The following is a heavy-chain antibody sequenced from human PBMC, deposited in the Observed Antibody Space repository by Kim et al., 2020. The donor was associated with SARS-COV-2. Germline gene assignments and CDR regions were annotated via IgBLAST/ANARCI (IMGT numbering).Heavy chain of an antibody. CDR1: GDSVSSSSAT. Sequence: SQTLSLTCAISGDSVSSSSATWHWIRQSPSRGLEWLGKTYYRSKWYSDYALSVRSRIAINPDTSRNRFYLQLNSVTPEDTAVYYCARDRCSSTTCSAYYNYYMDVWGRGTTVTVSS. J-gene: IGHJ6*03. CDR2: TYYRSKWYS. CDR3: ARDRCSSTTCSAYYNYYMDV. D-gene: IGHD2-2*01. V-gene: IGHV6-1*01.